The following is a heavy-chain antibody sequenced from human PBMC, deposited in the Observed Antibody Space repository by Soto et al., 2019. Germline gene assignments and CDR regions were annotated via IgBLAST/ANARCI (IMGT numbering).Heavy chain of an antibody. D-gene: IGHD2-8*01. V-gene: IGHV3-48*03. CDR1: GFTFSSYH. Sequence: GGSLRLSCAASGFTFSSYHMDWVRQAPGKGLEWVSYISSASSAIYYADSVKGRFTISRDNAKNSLFLQVNSLRAEDTAVYYCARDLMGYAMDVWGQGTTVTVSS. J-gene: IGHJ6*02. CDR3: ARDLMGYAMDV. CDR2: ISSASSAI.